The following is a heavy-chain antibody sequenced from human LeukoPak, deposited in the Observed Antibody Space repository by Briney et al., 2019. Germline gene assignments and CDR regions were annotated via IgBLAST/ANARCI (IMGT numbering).Heavy chain of an antibody. J-gene: IGHJ3*01. CDR2: FYHSGMT. CDR1: DSSISSDSY. V-gene: IGHV4-38-2*01. CDR3: ARSTAVPRSFDL. Sequence: SETLSLTCPLSDSSISSDSYWGWIRQAPGKGLEWIGSFYHSGMTFFNPSLRTRATVSLDTSKKHFSLNLSSVTAADTAVYYCARSTAVPRSFDLWGQGTLVTVSS. D-gene: IGHD2-2*01.